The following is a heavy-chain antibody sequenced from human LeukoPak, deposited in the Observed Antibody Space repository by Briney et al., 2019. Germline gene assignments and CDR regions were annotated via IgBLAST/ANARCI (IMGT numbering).Heavy chain of an antibody. CDR1: GFTFSSYG. D-gene: IGHD3-9*01. CDR3: ARWDILTGSGDS. J-gene: IGHJ4*02. Sequence: GGSLRLSCAASGFTFSSYGMHWVRQAPGKGLEWVAVISYDGSNKYYADSVKGRFTISRDNAKNSLYLQMNSLRAEDTAVYYCARWDILTGSGDSWGQGTLVTVSS. CDR2: ISYDGSNK. V-gene: IGHV3-30*03.